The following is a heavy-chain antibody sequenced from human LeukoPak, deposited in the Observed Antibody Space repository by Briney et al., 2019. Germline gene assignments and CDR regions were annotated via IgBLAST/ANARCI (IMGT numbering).Heavy chain of an antibody. CDR2: ISSNGGST. CDR3: VKGSSLLRFLEWLSAPYFDY. V-gene: IGHV3-64D*06. D-gene: IGHD3-3*01. Sequence: GGSLRLSCSASGFTFSSYAMHWVRQAPGKGLEYVSAISSNGGSTYYADSVKGRFTISRDNSKNTLYLQMSSLRAEDMAVYYCVKGSSLLRFLEWLSAPYFDYWGQGTLVTVSS. CDR1: GFTFSSYA. J-gene: IGHJ4*02.